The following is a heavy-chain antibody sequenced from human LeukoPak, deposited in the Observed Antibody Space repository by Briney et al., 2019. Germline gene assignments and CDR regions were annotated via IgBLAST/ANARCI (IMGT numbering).Heavy chain of an antibody. J-gene: IGHJ2*01. CDR3: AREGVWMADTGEPRGYFDL. Sequence: PGGSLRLSCAASGFTFSSYEMNWVRQAPGKGLEWVSYISSSGSTIYYADSVKGRFTISRDNAKNSLYQQMNSLRAEDTAVYYCAREGVWMADTGEPRGYFDLWGRGTLVTVSS. CDR2: ISSSGSTI. V-gene: IGHV3-48*03. CDR1: GFTFSSYE. D-gene: IGHD1-14*01.